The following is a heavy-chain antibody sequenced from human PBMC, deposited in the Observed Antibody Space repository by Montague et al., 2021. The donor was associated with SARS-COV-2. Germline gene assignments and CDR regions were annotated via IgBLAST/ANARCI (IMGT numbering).Heavy chain of an antibody. Sequence: TLSLTCTVSGGSISSGGYYWSWIRQHPGKGLEWIGYIYHTGSTHYNPSLKSRVTISKETSKNHFSLNLSSVTAADSAVYYCARDSGYYVSSGYSYDAFDIWGQGTKVTVSS. V-gene: IGHV4-31*03. D-gene: IGHD3-22*01. CDR2: IYHTGST. J-gene: IGHJ3*02. CDR1: GGSISSGGYY. CDR3: ARDSGYYVSSGYSYDAFDI.